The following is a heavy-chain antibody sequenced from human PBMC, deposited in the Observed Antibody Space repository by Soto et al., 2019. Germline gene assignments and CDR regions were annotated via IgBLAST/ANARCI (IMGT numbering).Heavy chain of an antibody. V-gene: IGHV3-21*04. CDR3: ARDFYYYDSSGSPYVDAFDI. Sequence: WWSLGLSCASCGFTLSSYSMNWVRQTPGKGLAWVSSISSSSSYIYYADSVRGRFTISRDNAKNSLYLQMNSLRAEDTAVYYCARDFYYYDSSGSPYVDAFDIWGQGTMVTLAS. CDR2: ISSSSSYI. CDR1: GFTLSSYS. D-gene: IGHD3-22*01. J-gene: IGHJ3*02.